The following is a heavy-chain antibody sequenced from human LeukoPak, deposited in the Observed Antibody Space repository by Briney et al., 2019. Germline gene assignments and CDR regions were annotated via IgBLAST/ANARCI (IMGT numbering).Heavy chain of an antibody. CDR1: GFTFSNYW. Sequence: GGSLRLSCAASGFTFSNYWMHWVRQAPGEGLVWVSRINSDGSSPSYADSVKGRFTISRDNAKNTLYLQMNSLRAEDTAVYYCVREDYGGDLDYWGQGTLVTVSS. D-gene: IGHD4-23*01. CDR2: INSDGSSP. CDR3: VREDYGGDLDY. V-gene: IGHV3-74*01. J-gene: IGHJ4*02.